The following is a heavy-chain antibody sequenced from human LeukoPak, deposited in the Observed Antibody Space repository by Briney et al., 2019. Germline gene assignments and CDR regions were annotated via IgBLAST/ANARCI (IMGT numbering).Heavy chain of an antibody. CDR1: GYSFSSFW. J-gene: IGHJ4*02. Sequence: GESLKICCKGSGYSFSSFWLGWVRPMAGKGLEWMGLIGPADSDSRYRPSFQGQVIFSVDKSTKTAYLQWSSLKASDTAMYYCARLIGAFSESSGYSAYWGQGTLVTVSS. CDR3: ARLIGAFSESSGYSAY. CDR2: IGPADSDS. D-gene: IGHD3-22*01. V-gene: IGHV5-51*01.